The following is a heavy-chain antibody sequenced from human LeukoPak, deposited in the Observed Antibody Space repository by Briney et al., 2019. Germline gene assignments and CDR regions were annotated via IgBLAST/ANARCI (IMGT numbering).Heavy chain of an antibody. V-gene: IGHV4-4*07. CDR2: IYTSGST. D-gene: IGHD6-19*01. CDR3: ARDKGLYSSGWYWFDP. Sequence: SETLSLTCTVSGGSISSYYWSWIRQPAGKGLEWIGRIYTSGSTNYNPSLKSRVTMSVDTSKNQFSLKLSSVTAADTAVYYCARDKGLYSSGWYWFDPWGQGTLVTVSS. J-gene: IGHJ5*02. CDR1: GGSISSYY.